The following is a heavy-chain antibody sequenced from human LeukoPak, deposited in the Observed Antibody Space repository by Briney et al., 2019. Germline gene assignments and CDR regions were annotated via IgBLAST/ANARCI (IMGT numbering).Heavy chain of an antibody. CDR1: GGTFSSYA. Sequence: SVKVSCKASGGTFSSYAISWVRQAPGQGLEWMGRIIPIFGIANYAQKFQGRVTITADKPTSTAYMELSSLRSEDTAVYYCASGVVRTSIDLDYWGQGTLVTVSS. CDR3: ASGVVRTSIDLDY. J-gene: IGHJ4*02. CDR2: IIPIFGIA. V-gene: IGHV1-69*04. D-gene: IGHD4-23*01.